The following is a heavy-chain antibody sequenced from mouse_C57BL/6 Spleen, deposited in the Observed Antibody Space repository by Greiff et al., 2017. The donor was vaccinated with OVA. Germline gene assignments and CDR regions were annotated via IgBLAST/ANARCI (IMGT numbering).Heavy chain of an antibody. D-gene: IGHD2-3*01. CDR2: IWTGGGT. CDR1: GFSLTSYA. V-gene: IGHV2-9-1*01. CDR3: ARSYDGYHFDY. J-gene: IGHJ2*01. Sequence: QVQLKESGPGLVAPSQSLSITCTVSGFSLTSYAISWVRQPPGQGLEWLGVIWTGGGTNYNSALQSRLGISKDNSKSKVVLKMNSLQTDDTARYYCARSYDGYHFDYWGQGTTLTVSS.